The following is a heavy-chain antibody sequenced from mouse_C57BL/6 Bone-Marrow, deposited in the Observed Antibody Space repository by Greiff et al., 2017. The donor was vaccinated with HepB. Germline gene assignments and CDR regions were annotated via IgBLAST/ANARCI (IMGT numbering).Heavy chain of an antibody. CDR2: IRNNANGYTT. CDR3: ARYNYDYSWFAY. J-gene: IGHJ3*01. D-gene: IGHD2-4*01. V-gene: IGHV7-3*01. CDR1: GFTFTDYY. Sequence: EVQVVESGGGLVQPGGSLSLSCAASGFTFTDYYMSWVRQPPGKALEWLGFIRNNANGYTTEYSASVKGRFTISKDNSQSILYLKMNALRAEDSATYYCARYNYDYSWFAYWGQGTLVTVSA.